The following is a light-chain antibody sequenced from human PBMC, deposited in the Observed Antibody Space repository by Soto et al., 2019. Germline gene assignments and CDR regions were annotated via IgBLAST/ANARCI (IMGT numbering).Light chain of an antibody. Sequence: NFMLTQPHSVSESPGKTVTISCTRSSGSIASNYVQWYQQRPGSAPTTVIYEDNQRPSGVPDRFSGSIDSSSNSASLTISGLKTEDEADNYCQSYESSNVVFGGGTKLTVL. V-gene: IGLV6-57*04. CDR3: QSYESSNVV. CDR1: SGSIASNY. CDR2: EDN. J-gene: IGLJ2*01.